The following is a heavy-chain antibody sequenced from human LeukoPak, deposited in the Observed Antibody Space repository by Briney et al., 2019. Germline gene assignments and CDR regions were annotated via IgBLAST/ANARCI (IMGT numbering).Heavy chain of an antibody. V-gene: IGHV3-15*01. CDR1: GFTFDDYA. CDR3: TTGILYDSSGYYAIPLDY. D-gene: IGHD3-22*01. J-gene: IGHJ4*02. CDR2: IKSKTDGGTT. Sequence: RGSLRLSCAASGFTFDDYAMHWVRQAPGKGLEWVGRIKSKTDGGTTDYAAPVKGRFTISRDDSKNTLYLLMNSLKTEDTAVYYCTTGILYDSSGYYAIPLDYWGQGTLVTVSS.